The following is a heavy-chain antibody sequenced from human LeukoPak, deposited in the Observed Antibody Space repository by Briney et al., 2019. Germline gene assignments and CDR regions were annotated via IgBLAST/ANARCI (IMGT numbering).Heavy chain of an antibody. V-gene: IGHV1-3*01. D-gene: IGHD2-15*01. CDR2: INAGNGNT. CDR1: GYTFTSYA. Sequence: EASVKVSCKASGYTFTSYAMHWVRQAPGQRLEWMGWINAGNGNTKYSQKFQGRVTITRDTSASTAYMELSSLRSEDTAVYYCARSRHCSGGSCYSLGDYWGQGTLVTVSS. J-gene: IGHJ4*02. CDR3: ARSRHCSGGSCYSLGDY.